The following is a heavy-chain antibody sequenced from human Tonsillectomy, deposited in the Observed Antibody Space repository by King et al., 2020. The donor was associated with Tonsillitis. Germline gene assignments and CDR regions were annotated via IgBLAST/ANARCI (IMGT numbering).Heavy chain of an antibody. Sequence: VQLVQSGGGLVQPGGSLRLSCAASGFTFSYYSMNWVRQAPGKGLEWVSYISRSSSVIYYADSVKGRFTISRDNAKNSRYLQMNSLRAEDTAVYYCARDRPWGVTIPFDYWGQGTLVTVSS. CDR2: ISRSSSVI. CDR3: ARDRPWGVTIPFDY. J-gene: IGHJ4*02. D-gene: IGHD3-16*01. CDR1: GFTFSYYS. V-gene: IGHV3-48*01.